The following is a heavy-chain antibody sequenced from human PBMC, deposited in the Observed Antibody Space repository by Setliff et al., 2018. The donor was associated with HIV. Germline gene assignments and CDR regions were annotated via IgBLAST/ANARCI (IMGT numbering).Heavy chain of an antibody. Sequence: SETLSLTCTVSGGSISGGSYYWSWIRQPAGKGLEWIGHIYTSGSTNYNPSLKSRVTISEDTSKNQFSLKLSSVTAADTAVYYCARHAVPHYYDSSGPSWGPGTLVTVSS. D-gene: IGHD3-22*01. J-gene: IGHJ5*02. V-gene: IGHV4-61*09. CDR2: IYTSGST. CDR3: ARHAVPHYYDSSGPS. CDR1: GGSISGGSYY.